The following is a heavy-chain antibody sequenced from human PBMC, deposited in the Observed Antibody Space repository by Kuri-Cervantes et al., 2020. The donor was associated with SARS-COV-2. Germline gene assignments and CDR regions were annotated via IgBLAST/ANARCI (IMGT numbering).Heavy chain of an antibody. Sequence: LSLTCAASGFTVSSNYMSWVRQAPGKGLEWVSVIYSGGSTYYADSVKGRFTISRDNAKNSLYLQMNSLRAEDTAVYYCARVRGRNDFWSGYRERWGDAFDIWGQGTMVTVSS. V-gene: IGHV3-53*01. D-gene: IGHD3-3*01. CDR3: ARVRGRNDFWSGYRERWGDAFDI. CDR1: GFTVSSNY. J-gene: IGHJ3*02. CDR2: IYSGGST.